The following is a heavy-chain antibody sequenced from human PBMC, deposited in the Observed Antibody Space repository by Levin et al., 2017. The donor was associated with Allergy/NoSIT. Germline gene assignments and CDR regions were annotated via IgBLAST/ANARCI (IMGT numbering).Heavy chain of an antibody. CDR3: ARDSVSRITVATTYDYGMDV. J-gene: IGHJ6*02. CDR1: GFTFSSYS. Sequence: PGGSLRLSCAASGFTFSSYSMNWVRQAPGKGLEWVSYISSSSSTIYYADSVKGRFTISRDNAKNSLYLQMNSLRDEDTAVYYCARDSVSRITVATTYDYGMDVWGQGTTVTVSS. V-gene: IGHV3-48*02. D-gene: IGHD5-12*01. CDR2: ISSSSSTI.